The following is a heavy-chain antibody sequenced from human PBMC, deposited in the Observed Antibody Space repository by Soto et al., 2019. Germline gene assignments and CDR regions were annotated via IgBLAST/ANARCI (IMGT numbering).Heavy chain of an antibody. CDR1: GYPFTSCG. CDR2: VSAHNGNT. Sequence: QVQLVQSGAEVKKPGASVKVSCKASGYPFTSCGISWVRQAPGQGLEWMGWVSAHNGNTYYAQKFQGRVTLTTDISTSPAYMEVRSLRSDDTAVYYCARDLDGSGNYYTDFWGQGTLVAVSS. V-gene: IGHV1-18*01. CDR3: ARDLDGSGNYYTDF. D-gene: IGHD3-10*01. J-gene: IGHJ4*02.